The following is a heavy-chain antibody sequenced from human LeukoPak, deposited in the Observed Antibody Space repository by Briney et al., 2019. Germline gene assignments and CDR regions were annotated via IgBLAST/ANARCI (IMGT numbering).Heavy chain of an antibody. J-gene: IGHJ4*02. D-gene: IGHD3-10*01. Sequence: PGGSLRLSCAASGFTFSNAWMNWVRQAPGKGLEWVGRIKSKADGGTGDYAAPVQGRFTISRDDSKNTLYLQMNGLKTEDTAVYYCTTLGQKMVPPYWGQGTRVTVSS. CDR3: TTLGQKMVPPY. CDR2: IKSKADGGTG. CDR1: GFTFSNAW. V-gene: IGHV3-15*07.